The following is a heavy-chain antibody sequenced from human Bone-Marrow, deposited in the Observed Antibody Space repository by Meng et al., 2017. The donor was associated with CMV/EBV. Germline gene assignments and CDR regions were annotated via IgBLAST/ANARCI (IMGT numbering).Heavy chain of an antibody. CDR1: GYTFTGYY. Sequence: ASVKVSCKASGYTFTGYYMHWVRQAPGQGLEWMGWINPNSGGTNYAQKFQGRVTMTTDTSITTAYMELSRLRSDDTAVYYCPYGSGSYYAPFDYWGQGTLVTGSS. CDR2: INPNSGGT. CDR3: PYGSGSYYAPFDY. D-gene: IGHD3-10*01. J-gene: IGHJ4*02. V-gene: IGHV1-2*02.